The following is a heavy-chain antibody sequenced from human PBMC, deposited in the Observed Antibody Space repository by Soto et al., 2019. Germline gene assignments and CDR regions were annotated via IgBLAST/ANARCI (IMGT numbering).Heavy chain of an antibody. Sequence: EVQLLESGRGLVQPGGSLRLSCAASGFTFSNYVMNWVRQAPVKGLEWVSVISGSGDSTYHADSVKGRFTISRDNSKNTLYLQMNSLRAEDTAVYYCARRGSGSYYDYWGQGTLVTVSS. V-gene: IGHV3-23*01. J-gene: IGHJ4*02. D-gene: IGHD1-26*01. CDR2: ISGSGDST. CDR3: ARRGSGSYYDY. CDR1: GFTFSNYV.